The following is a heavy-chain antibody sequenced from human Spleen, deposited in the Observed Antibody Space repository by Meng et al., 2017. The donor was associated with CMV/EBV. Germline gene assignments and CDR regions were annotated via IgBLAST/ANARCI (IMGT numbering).Heavy chain of an antibody. D-gene: IGHD6-19*01. CDR3: ARAFSKQWLGGY. Sequence: ASVKVSCKASGYTFTGYYMHWVRQAPGQGLEWMGWINPNSGGTNYAQKFQGRVTMTRDTSISTAYMELSRLRSDDTAVCYCARAFSKQWLGGYWGQGTLVTVSS. J-gene: IGHJ4*02. CDR2: INPNSGGT. CDR1: GYTFTGYY. V-gene: IGHV1-2*02.